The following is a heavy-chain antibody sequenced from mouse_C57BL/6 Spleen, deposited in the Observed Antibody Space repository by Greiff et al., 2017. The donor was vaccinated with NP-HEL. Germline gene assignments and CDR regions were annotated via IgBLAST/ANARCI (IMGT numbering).Heavy chain of an antibody. CDR3: ATEGIDSSGYGYFDY. CDR2: INPNNGGT. Sequence: VQLQQSGPELVKPGASVKISCKASGYTFTDYYMNWVKQSHGKSLEWIGDINPNNGGTSYNQKFKGKATLTVDKSSSTAYMELRSLTSEDSAVYYCATEGIDSSGYGYFDYWGQGTTLTVSS. CDR1: GYTFTDYY. V-gene: IGHV1-26*01. J-gene: IGHJ2*01. D-gene: IGHD3-2*02.